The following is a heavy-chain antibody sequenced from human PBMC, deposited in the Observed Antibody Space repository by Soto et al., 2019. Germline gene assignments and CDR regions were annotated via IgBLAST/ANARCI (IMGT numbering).Heavy chain of an antibody. D-gene: IGHD1-26*01. CDR2: IYYSGST. CDR3: ARAPSGRTDFDY. Sequence: SETLSLTCSVSGGSMSGYYWTWIRQPPGKALEWIGYIYYSGSTNYNPSLKSRVSISIDTSKSQFSLRLTSVTAADTAVYYCARAPSGRTDFDYWGQGTLVTVFS. J-gene: IGHJ4*02. V-gene: IGHV4-59*01. CDR1: GGSMSGYY.